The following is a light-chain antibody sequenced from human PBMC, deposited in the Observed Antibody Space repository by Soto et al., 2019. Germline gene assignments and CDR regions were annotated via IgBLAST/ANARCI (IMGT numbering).Light chain of an antibody. CDR2: RNN. V-gene: IGLV1-47*01. CDR1: SSNIGSNY. CDR3: AAWDDSLSGPVV. J-gene: IGLJ2*01. Sequence: QSVLTQPPSASGTPGQRVTISCSGSSSNIGSNYVYWYQQLPGTAPKLLLYRNNQRPSGVPARFSGSKSGTSAALTISGLRSEDEADYYCAAWDDSLSGPVVFGGGTKLTVL.